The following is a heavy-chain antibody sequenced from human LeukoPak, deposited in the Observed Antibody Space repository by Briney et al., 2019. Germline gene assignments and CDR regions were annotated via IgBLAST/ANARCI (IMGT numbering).Heavy chain of an antibody. Sequence: SETPSLTCAVYGGSFSGYYWSWIRQPPGKGLEWIGEINHSGSTNYNPSLKSRVTISLDTSKNQFSLKLTSVTAADTAVYYCATNPSGHLWGQGTLVTVSS. CDR3: ATNPSGHL. CDR2: INHSGST. CDR1: GGSFSGYY. V-gene: IGHV4-34*01. D-gene: IGHD3-10*01. J-gene: IGHJ5*02.